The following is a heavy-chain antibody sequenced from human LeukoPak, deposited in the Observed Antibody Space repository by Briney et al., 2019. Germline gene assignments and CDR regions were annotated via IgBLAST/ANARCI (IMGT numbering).Heavy chain of an antibody. CDR3: AKGDSSGNWFDA. V-gene: IGHV3-23*01. J-gene: IGHJ5*02. D-gene: IGHD6-19*01. CDR1: GFTFNDYA. CDR2: VSDIGNST. Sequence: GGSLRLSCAASGFTFNDYAMSWVRQSPATGLEWVSAVSDIGNSTFYADALMGRFTISRDNSKNTLFLQMNDLRIDDTAVYYCAKGDSSGNWFDAWGRGTLVSVSS.